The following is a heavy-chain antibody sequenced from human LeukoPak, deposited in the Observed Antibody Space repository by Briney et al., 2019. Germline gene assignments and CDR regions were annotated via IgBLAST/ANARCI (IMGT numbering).Heavy chain of an antibody. Sequence: GGSQRLSCAASGFTFSSYAMSWVRQAPGKGLEWVSVVYYDGNTYYADSVKGRFTISRDSSKNTLYLQMNSLRAEDTAVYYCASPGYCSGSSCYSGYFQHWGQGTLVTVSS. J-gene: IGHJ1*01. V-gene: IGHV3-23*03. CDR3: ASPGYCSGSSCYSGYFQH. CDR1: GFTFSSYA. CDR2: VYYDGNT. D-gene: IGHD2-15*01.